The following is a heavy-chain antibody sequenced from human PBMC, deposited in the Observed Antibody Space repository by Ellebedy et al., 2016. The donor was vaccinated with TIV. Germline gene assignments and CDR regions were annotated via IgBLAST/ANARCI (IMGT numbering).Heavy chain of an antibody. CDR1: GFTFSNYA. Sequence: GESLKISCAASGFTFSNYAMSWVRQAPGKGLEWVSRINTDGTTTTYADSVKGRFTISRDNAKNSVYLQMNSLRAEDTAVYFCARGEGWIDNWGQGTLVTVSS. J-gene: IGHJ4*02. D-gene: IGHD5-24*01. CDR2: INTDGTTT. CDR3: ARGEGWIDN. V-gene: IGHV3-74*01.